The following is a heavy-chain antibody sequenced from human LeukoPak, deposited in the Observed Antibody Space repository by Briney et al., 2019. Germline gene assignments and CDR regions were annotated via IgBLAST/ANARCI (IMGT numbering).Heavy chain of an antibody. CDR2: ISSSSSYI. Sequence: GGSLRLSCAASGFTFSSYAMHWVRQAPGKGLEWVSSISSSSSYIYYADSVKGRFTISRDNAKNSLYLQMNSLRAEDTAVYYCARDVNYYGSGSWDYWGQGTLVTVSS. J-gene: IGHJ4*02. CDR3: ARDVNYYGSGSWDY. D-gene: IGHD3-10*01. V-gene: IGHV3-21*01. CDR1: GFTFSSYA.